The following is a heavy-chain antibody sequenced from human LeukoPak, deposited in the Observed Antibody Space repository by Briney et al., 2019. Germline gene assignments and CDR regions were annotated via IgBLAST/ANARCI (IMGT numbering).Heavy chain of an antibody. Sequence: PGGSLRLSCAASGFPFSSSWMHWVRQPPGKGLEWVANIKQDGSEKYYVDSVKGRFTISRDNAKNSLYLQMNSLTAEDTAVYYCARIRGIAAAGDYWGQGTLVTVSS. V-gene: IGHV3-7*04. CDR3: ARIRGIAAAGDY. D-gene: IGHD6-13*01. CDR2: IKQDGSEK. J-gene: IGHJ4*02. CDR1: GFPFSSSW.